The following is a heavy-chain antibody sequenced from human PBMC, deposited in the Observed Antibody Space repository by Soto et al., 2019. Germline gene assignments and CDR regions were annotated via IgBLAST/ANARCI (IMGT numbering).Heavy chain of an antibody. CDR3: ARYRREAVAGYTLDN. D-gene: IGHD6-13*01. J-gene: IGHJ4*02. CDR2: VYNSGST. CDR1: GGSISSNY. Sequence: ETLSLTCTVSGGSISSNYWTWIRQPPGKGLEWIGYVYNSGSTNYNPSLKSRVTISEDTSKSQFSLKVNSMTAADTAVYYCARYRREAVAGYTLDNWGQGILVTSPQ. V-gene: IGHV4-59*01.